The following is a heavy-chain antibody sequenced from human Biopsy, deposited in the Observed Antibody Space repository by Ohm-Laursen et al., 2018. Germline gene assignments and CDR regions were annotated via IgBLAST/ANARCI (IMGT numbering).Heavy chain of an antibody. CDR1: GGSISSNY. CDR3: ARHFYDNFGPTPFDAFDL. J-gene: IGHJ3*01. CDR2: INDNGNT. D-gene: IGHD3-22*01. Sequence: GTLSLTCNVSGGSISSNYWSWIRQPSGKGLEWIGYINDNGNTNYNPSLKSRVTISVDTSMNQFSLKLKSVTAADTALYFCARHFYDNFGPTPFDAFDLWGQGTLVTVSS. V-gene: IGHV4-59*12.